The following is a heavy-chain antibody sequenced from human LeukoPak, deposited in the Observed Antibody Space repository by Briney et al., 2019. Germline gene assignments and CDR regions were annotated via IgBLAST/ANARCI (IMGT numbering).Heavy chain of an antibody. V-gene: IGHV4-34*01. CDR1: GGSFSGYY. CDR3: ASHDYVWGSYRSHYYYMDV. D-gene: IGHD3-16*02. CDR2: INHSGST. Sequence: SETLSLTCAVYGGSFSGYYWSWIRQPPGKGLEWIGEINHSGSTNYNPSLKSRVTISVDTSKNQFSLKLSSVTAADTAVYYCASHDYVWGSYRSHYYYMDVWGKGTTVTVSS. J-gene: IGHJ6*03.